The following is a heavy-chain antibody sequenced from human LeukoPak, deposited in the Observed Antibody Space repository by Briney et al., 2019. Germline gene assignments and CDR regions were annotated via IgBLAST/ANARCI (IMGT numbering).Heavy chain of an antibody. V-gene: IGHV3-23*01. D-gene: IGHD2-2*01. CDR1: GFTFSSYA. J-gene: IGHJ4*02. CDR3: AKPGCSSTSCQDFDY. Sequence: PGGSLRPSCAASGFTFSSYAMSWVRQAPGKGLEWVSAISGSGGSTYYADSVKGRFTISRDNSKNTLYLQMNSLRAEDTAVYYCAKPGCSSTSCQDFDYWGQGTLVTVSS. CDR2: ISGSGGST.